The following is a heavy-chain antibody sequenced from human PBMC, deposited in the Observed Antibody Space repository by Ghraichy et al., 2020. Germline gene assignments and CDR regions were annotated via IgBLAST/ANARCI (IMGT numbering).Heavy chain of an antibody. CDR2: IKQDGSEK. D-gene: IGHD4-17*01. Sequence: GSLRLSCAASGFTFSSYWMSWVRQAPGKGLERVANIKQDGSEKYYVDSVKGRFTISRDNAKNSLYLQMNSLRAEDTAVYYCARLTTVTTGNNWFDPWGQGTLVTVSS. V-gene: IGHV3-7*03. CDR1: GFTFSSYW. CDR3: ARLTTVTTGNNWFDP. J-gene: IGHJ5*02.